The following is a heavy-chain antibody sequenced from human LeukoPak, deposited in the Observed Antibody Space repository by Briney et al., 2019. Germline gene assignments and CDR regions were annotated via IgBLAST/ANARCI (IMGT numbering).Heavy chain of an antibody. CDR1: GFTFSSYA. V-gene: IGHV3-30-3*01. J-gene: IGHJ4*02. CDR2: ISYDGSNK. CDR3: ARDSGYSYGFLEY. Sequence: GGSLRLSCAASGFTFSSYAMHWVRQAPGKGLEWVAVISYDGSNKYYADSVKGRFTISRDNSKNTLYLQMNSLRAEDTAVYYCARDSGYSYGFLEYWGQGTLVTVSS. D-gene: IGHD5-18*01.